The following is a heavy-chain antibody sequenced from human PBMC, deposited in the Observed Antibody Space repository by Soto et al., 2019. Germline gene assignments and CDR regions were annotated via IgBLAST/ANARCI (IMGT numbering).Heavy chain of an antibody. CDR2: IYPGDSDT. CDR1: GYDFSIYW. V-gene: IGHV5-51*01. CDR3: ARREKWHDFEY. Sequence: PGESLKISCKGSGYDFSIYWIAWVRQMPGKGLEWMGMIYPGDSDTKYSPSFQGRVTISADRSTNTAYLHWGSLTASDTARYFCARREKWHDFEYWGQGSLVTVSS. J-gene: IGHJ4*02. D-gene: IGHD5-12*01.